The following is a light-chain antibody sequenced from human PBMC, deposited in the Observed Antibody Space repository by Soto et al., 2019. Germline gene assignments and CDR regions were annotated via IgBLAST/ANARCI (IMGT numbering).Light chain of an antibody. J-gene: IGLJ1*01. CDR2: DDD. Sequence: QSVLTHPPSVSAAPGQKVTISCSGSSSNIGGNSVSWYQQLPGTAPKLLIYDDDKRPSGIPDRFSGYKSGTSATLGITGFQTGDEADYYCGYWESSLSAYVFATRTKVSVL. CDR3: GYWESSLSAYV. V-gene: IGLV1-51*01. CDR1: SSNIGGNS.